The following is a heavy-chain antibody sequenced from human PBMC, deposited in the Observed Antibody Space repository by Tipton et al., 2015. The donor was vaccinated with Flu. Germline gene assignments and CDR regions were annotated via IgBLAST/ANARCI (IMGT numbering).Heavy chain of an antibody. D-gene: IGHD5-18*01. V-gene: IGHV4-34*01. CDR1: GGSFSGYY. CDR3: AAVGDTGASPGDF. CDR2: INHSGST. J-gene: IGHJ4*02. Sequence: TLSLTCAVYGGSFSGYYWSWIRQPPGKGLEWIGEINHSGSTNYNPSLKSRVTLSVDTSKNQFYLKLSSVTAADTAVYYCAAVGDTGASPGDFWGRGTLVTVSS.